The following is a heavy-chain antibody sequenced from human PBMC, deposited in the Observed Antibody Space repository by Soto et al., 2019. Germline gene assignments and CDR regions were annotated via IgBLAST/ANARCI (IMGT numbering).Heavy chain of an antibody. V-gene: IGHV3-11*06. Sequence: ESGGGLVKPGGALRLSCAASGFSFSDYYMSWIRQAPGKGLELVSYISSSSTYTNYVDSVKGRFTISRDNAENSLYLQMNSLGAEDTAVYYCARFARGGGVSYSDYWGQGTLVTVSS. J-gene: IGHJ4*02. D-gene: IGHD2-21*01. CDR1: GFSFSDYY. CDR3: ARFARGGGVSYSDY. CDR2: ISSSSTYT.